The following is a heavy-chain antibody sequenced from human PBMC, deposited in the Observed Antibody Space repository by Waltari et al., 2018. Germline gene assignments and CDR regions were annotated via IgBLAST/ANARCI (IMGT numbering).Heavy chain of an antibody. CDR1: GFPFTNYW. CDR3: VRDDSTGHYYFDY. J-gene: IGHJ4*02. Sequence: EVQLVESGGDLVQPGGSLRLSCAASGFPFTNYWMSWVRQAPGKGLERVANMNEDGSEKYYVDSVEGRFTISRDNAKNSRYLQRNSLRAEDTAVYYCVRDDSTGHYYFDYWGQGTLVTVSS. D-gene: IGHD3-22*01. V-gene: IGHV3-7*03. CDR2: MNEDGSEK.